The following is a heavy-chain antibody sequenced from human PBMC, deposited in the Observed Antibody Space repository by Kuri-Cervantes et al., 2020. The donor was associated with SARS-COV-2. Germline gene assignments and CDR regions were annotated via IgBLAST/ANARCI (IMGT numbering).Heavy chain of an antibody. V-gene: IGHV3-23*01. D-gene: IGHD3-10*01. CDR1: GFSFCIYA. CDR3: VKDYYGSGINWIFDS. J-gene: IGHJ4*02. Sequence: GGSLRLSCPPYGFSFCIYAMNWVRQGPRKGLEWVSGISGSGATTYYADSVKGRFTISRDNSKNTLYLQMDSLRADDTAVYYCVKDYYGSGINWIFDSWGQGALVTVSS. CDR2: ISGSGATT.